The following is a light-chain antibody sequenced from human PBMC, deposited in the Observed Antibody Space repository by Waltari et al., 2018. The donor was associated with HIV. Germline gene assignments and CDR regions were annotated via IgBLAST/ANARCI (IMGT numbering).Light chain of an antibody. J-gene: IGKJ3*01. CDR1: QGIGND. CDR3: LQDGSFPLT. V-gene: IGKV1-6*01. CDR2: AAS. Sequence: AIQMTQSPSSLSASVGDSVTITCRASQGIGNDLGWYQQKSGRAPKVLIYAASSLQSGVPSRFSGSRSVTDFTLTISSLQPEDSATYYCLQDGSFPLTFGPGTKVDV.